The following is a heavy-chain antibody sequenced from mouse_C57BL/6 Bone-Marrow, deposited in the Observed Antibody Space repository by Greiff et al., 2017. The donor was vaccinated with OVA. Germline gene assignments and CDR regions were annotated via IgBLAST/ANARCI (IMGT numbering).Heavy chain of an antibody. CDR3: ARRVIYYDYEDAMDY. CDR1: GYTFTSYG. CDR2: IYPRSGNT. V-gene: IGHV1-81*01. D-gene: IGHD2-4*01. Sequence: QVQLQQSGAELARPGASVKLSCKASGYTFTSYGISWVKQRTGQGLEWIGEIYPRSGNTYYNEKFKGKATLTADKSSSTAYMELRSLTSEDSAVYFCARRVIYYDYEDAMDYWGQGTSVTVSS. J-gene: IGHJ4*01.